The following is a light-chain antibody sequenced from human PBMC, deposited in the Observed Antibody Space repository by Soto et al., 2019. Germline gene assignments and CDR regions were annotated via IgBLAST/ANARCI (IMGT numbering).Light chain of an antibody. CDR3: SSFTSSTTYV. Sequence: QSALTQSASVSGSPGQSITISCTGTSSDVGNYNYVSWYQQHPGEVPKLIIFNVNNRPSGVSNRFSGSKSGNTASLTISGLRAEDEADYYCSSFTSSTTYVFGTGPKVTVL. CDR2: NVN. CDR1: SSDVGNYNY. J-gene: IGLJ1*01. V-gene: IGLV2-14*01.